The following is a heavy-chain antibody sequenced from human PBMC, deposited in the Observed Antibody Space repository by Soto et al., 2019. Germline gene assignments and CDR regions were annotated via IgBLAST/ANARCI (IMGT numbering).Heavy chain of an antibody. CDR1: GGSIRSGDNY. Sequence: QVQLQESGPGLVKPSQPLSLTCTVSGGSIRSGDNYWSWIRQPPGKGLDWIGYMYYSGSTYYNPSLSNRVTISVDTSKNQFSLKRTSVTAADTAVYYCAREAGNYYYTSAIAVWGLGTTVTFSS. J-gene: IGHJ6*02. CDR2: MYYSGST. V-gene: IGHV4-30-4*01. D-gene: IGHD6-19*01. CDR3: AREAGNYYYTSAIAV.